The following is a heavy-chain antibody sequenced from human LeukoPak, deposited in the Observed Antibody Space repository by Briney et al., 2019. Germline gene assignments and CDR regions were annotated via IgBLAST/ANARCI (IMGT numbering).Heavy chain of an antibody. V-gene: IGHV4-34*01. D-gene: IGHD6-19*01. CDR2: INHSGST. J-gene: IGHJ6*03. CDR3: ARGRSGWYNYYMDV. Sequence: KPSETLSLTCAVYGGSFSGYYWSWIRQPPGKGLEWIGEINHSGSTNYNPSLKSRVTISVDTSKNQFSLKLSSVTAADTAVYYCARGRSGWYNYYMDVWGKGTTVTVSS. CDR1: GGSFSGYY.